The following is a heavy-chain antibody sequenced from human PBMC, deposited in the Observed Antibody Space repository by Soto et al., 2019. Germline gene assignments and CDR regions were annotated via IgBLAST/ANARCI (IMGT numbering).Heavy chain of an antibody. V-gene: IGHV3-74*01. J-gene: IGHJ3*01. CDR3: ARVGPGAFDAFDV. D-gene: IGHD1-26*01. CDR2: INSDGSSR. CDR1: GFTFSGYW. Sequence: PVGSLRLSCAASGFTFSGYWMHWVRQVPGKGLVWVSRINSDGSSRSYADSVKGRSTISRDNAKNTLHLQMNSLRAEDTAVYYCARVGPGAFDAFDVWGQGTLLTVSS.